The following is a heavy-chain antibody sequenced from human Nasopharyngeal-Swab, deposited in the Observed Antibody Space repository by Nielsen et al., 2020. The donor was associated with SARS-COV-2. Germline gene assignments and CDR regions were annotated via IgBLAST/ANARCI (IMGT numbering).Heavy chain of an antibody. CDR1: GFTFSSYS. D-gene: IGHD1-26*01. J-gene: IGHJ4*02. V-gene: IGHV3-21*04. CDR2: ISSSSSYI. CDR3: ASEVPGGWELLGFWNY. Sequence: GGSLRLSCAASGFTFSSYSMNWVRQAPGKGLEWVSSISSSSSYIYYADSVKGRFTISRDNAKNSLYLQMNSLRAEDTAVYYCASEVPGGWELLGFWNYWGQGTLVTVSS.